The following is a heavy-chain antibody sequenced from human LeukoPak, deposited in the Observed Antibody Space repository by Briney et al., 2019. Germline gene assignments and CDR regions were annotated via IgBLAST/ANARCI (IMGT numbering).Heavy chain of an antibody. CDR1: GDSVSSNSAA. CDR2: TYYRSKWYS. V-gene: IGHV6-1*01. D-gene: IGHD3-10*01. J-gene: IGHJ4*02. Sequence: SQTLSLTCAISGDSVSSNSAAWNWIRQSPSRGLEWLGRTYYRSKWYSYYAPSVKSRITINPDTSKNQFSLQLKSVTPEDTAVYYCARMVGLVSDYWGQGTLVTISS. CDR3: ARMVGLVSDY.